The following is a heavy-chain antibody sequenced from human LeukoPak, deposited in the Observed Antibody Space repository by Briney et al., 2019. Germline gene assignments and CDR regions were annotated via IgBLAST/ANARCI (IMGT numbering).Heavy chain of an antibody. Sequence: GSSVTVSCKASGGTFSSYAISWVRQAPGQGLEWMGRIIPILGIANYAQKFQGRVTITADKSTSTAYMELSSLRSEDTAVYYCANVQGYCSGGSCYPGYWGQGTLVTVSS. CDR1: GGTFSSYA. D-gene: IGHD2-15*01. CDR2: IIPILGIA. V-gene: IGHV1-69*04. J-gene: IGHJ4*02. CDR3: ANVQGYCSGGSCYPGY.